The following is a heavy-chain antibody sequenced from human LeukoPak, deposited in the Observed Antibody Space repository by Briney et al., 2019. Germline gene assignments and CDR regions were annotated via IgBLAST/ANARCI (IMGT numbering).Heavy chain of an antibody. CDR3: TRAPDYDFWFDS. CDR1: GFTFGDSG. V-gene: IGHV3-49*04. Sequence: GGSLRLSCTGSGFTFGDSGINWVRQAPGKGLEWVGFMRSKSYGGPPQYAASVRGRFTISRDDSKSIAYLQMNSLEIEDTALYYCTRAPDYDFWFDSWGQGTLVTVSS. J-gene: IGHJ5*01. CDR2: MRSKSYGGPP. D-gene: IGHD3-3*01.